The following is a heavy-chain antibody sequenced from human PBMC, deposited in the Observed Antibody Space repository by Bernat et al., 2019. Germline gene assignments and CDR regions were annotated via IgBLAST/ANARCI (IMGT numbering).Heavy chain of an antibody. CDR3: ARQHQYGDYIWGSYRPRTGYFDY. Sequence: QVQLQQWGAGLLKPSETLSLTCAVYGGSFSGYYWSWIRQPPGKGLEWIGEINHSGSTNYNPSLKSRVTISVDTSKNQFSLKLSSVTAADTAVYYCARQHQYGDYIWGSYRPRTGYFDYWGQGTLVTVSS. V-gene: IGHV4-34*01. CDR1: GGSFSGYY. J-gene: IGHJ4*02. CDR2: INHSGST. D-gene: IGHD3-16*02.